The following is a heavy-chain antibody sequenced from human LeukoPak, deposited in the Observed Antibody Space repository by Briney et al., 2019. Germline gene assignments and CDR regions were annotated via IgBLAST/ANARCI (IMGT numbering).Heavy chain of an antibody. CDR3: ARDAALTVTMAYY. V-gene: IGHV1-69*04. Sequence: SVKVSCKASGGTFSSYTTSWVRQAPGQGLEWMGRIIPILGIANYAQKFQGRVTITEDKSTSTAYMELSSLRSEDTAVYYCARDAALTVTMAYYWGQGTLVTVSS. CDR2: IIPILGIA. D-gene: IGHD4-11*01. CDR1: GGTFSSYT. J-gene: IGHJ4*02.